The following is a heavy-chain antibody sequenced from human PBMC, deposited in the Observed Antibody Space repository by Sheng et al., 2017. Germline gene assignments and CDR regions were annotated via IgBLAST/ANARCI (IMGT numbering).Heavy chain of an antibody. CDR2: ISNSGRTI. CDR1: GFIFNNYE. Sequence: EVQLVESGGGLVQPGGSLRLSCAASGFIFNNYEMNWVRQAPGKGLEWLSYISNSGRTIYYADSVKGRFTISRDNAKSSLYLQLNSVRAEDTAVYYCARQTGYYFYSMDVWGQGTTVTVSS. CDR3: ARQTGYYFYSMDV. V-gene: IGHV3-48*03. J-gene: IGHJ6*03.